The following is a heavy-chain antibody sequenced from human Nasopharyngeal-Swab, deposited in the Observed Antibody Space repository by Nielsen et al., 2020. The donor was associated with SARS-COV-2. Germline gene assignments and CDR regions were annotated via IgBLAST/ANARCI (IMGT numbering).Heavy chain of an antibody. CDR3: ARDSGPPFFGVVNPSGFDY. Sequence: ASVKVSCKASGYTFTGYYMHWVRQAPGQGLEWMGWINPNSGGTNYAQKFQGWVTMTRDTSISTAYMELSRLRSDDTAAYYCARDSGPPFFGVVNPSGFDYWGQGTLVTVSS. D-gene: IGHD3-3*01. J-gene: IGHJ4*02. CDR1: GYTFTGYY. V-gene: IGHV1-2*04. CDR2: INPNSGGT.